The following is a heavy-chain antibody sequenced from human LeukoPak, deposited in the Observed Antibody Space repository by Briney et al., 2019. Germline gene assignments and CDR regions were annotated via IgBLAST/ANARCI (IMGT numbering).Heavy chain of an antibody. CDR3: ARDSAHIVVVPVVIPPGLDNWFDP. Sequence: PGRSLRLSCEASGFTFSNHGMNWVRQAPGKGLEWVAVIAYDGSIKHYEDSVKGRFSISRDNPKNTLYLEMNSLRAEDTAVYYCARDSAHIVVVPVVIPPGLDNWFDPWGQGTLVTVSS. CDR2: IAYDGSIK. D-gene: IGHD2-2*01. CDR1: GFTFSNHG. J-gene: IGHJ5*02. V-gene: IGHV3-30*03.